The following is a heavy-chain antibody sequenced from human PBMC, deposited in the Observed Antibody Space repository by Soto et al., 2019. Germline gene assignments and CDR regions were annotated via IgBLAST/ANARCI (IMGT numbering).Heavy chain of an antibody. J-gene: IGHJ3*02. Sequence: SETLSLTCTVSGGSISSFSHYWGWIRQPPGKGLEWIGSIYYRGSTHYNPSLKSRVTISVDTSKNQFSLKLSSVTAAEPAVYYCGRWGSGDYVSVEYALDIWGQGTMVTVSS. CDR3: GRWGSGDYVSVEYALDI. CDR2: IYYRGST. CDR1: GGSISSFSHY. V-gene: IGHV4-39*01. D-gene: IGHD4-17*01.